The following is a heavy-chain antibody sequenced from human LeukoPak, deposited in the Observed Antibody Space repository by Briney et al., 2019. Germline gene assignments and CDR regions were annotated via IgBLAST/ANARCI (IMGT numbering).Heavy chain of an antibody. CDR1: GGSISNYH. D-gene: IGHD3-16*02. J-gene: IGHJ4*02. V-gene: IGHV4-59*08. Sequence: SETLSLTCTVSGGSISNYHWGWIRQPPGKGLEWIGSIPDSGNTYYNPSLKSRVTISVDTSKKQFSLKLNSVTAADTAVYYCANLSIDYWGQGILVTVSS. CDR2: IPDSGNT. CDR3: ANLSIDY.